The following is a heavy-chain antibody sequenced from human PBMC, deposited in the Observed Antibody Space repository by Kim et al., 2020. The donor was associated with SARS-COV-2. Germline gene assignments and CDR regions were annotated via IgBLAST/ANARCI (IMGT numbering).Heavy chain of an antibody. J-gene: IGHJ4*02. D-gene: IGHD2-15*01. CDR3: ARDWWQRDESWGPLGF. CDR2: IKEDGSEA. Sequence: GGSLRLSCVASGFIIRTYWMTWVRQPPGKGLEWVGNIKEDGSEAYYADSVKGRFTISRDNSRNTLYLQMGSLRTDDMTVYYCARDWWQRDESWGPLGFWGQGALVTVSS. V-gene: IGHV3-7*01. CDR1: GFIIRTYW.